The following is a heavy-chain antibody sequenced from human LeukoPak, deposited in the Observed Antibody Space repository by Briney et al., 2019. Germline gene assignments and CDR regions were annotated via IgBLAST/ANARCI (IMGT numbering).Heavy chain of an antibody. Sequence: SETLSLTCTVSGGSISSYYWSWTRQPPGKGLEWIGYIYYSGSTNYNPSLKSRVTISVDTSKNQFSLKLSSVTAADTAVYYCAARTTYYYYMDVWGKGTTVTVSS. CDR1: GGSISSYY. CDR3: AARTTYYYYMDV. D-gene: IGHD1-1*01. V-gene: IGHV4-59*01. J-gene: IGHJ6*03. CDR2: IYYSGST.